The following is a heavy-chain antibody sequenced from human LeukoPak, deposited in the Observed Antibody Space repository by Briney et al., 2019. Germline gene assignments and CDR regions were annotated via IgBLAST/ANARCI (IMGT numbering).Heavy chain of an antibody. V-gene: IGHV3-7*01. CDR2: IKEDGSEK. D-gene: IGHD6-13*01. J-gene: IGHJ4*02. CDR1: GFTFSNYW. CDR3: ASGRQLGY. Sequence: GGSLRLSCAASGFTFSNYWMSWVRQAPGKGLEGVANIKEDGSEKYYVDSVKGRFTIYRDNARNSLYLQMNSLRAEDTAVYYCASGRQLGYWGQGTLVTVSS.